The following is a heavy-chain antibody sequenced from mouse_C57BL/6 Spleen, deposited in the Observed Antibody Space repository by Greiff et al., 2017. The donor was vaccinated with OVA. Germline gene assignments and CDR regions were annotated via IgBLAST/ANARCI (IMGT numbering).Heavy chain of an antibody. CDR2: ISSGGSYT. J-gene: IGHJ2*01. CDR3: ARQIYGSSCFDY. D-gene: IGHD1-1*01. Sequence: EVQLVESGGDLVKPGGSLKLSCAASGFTFSSYGMSWVRQTPDKRLEWVATISSGGSYTYYPDSVKGRFTISRDNAKNTLYLQMSSLKSEDTAMYYCARQIYGSSCFDYWGQGTTLTVSS. CDR1: GFTFSSYG. V-gene: IGHV5-6*01.